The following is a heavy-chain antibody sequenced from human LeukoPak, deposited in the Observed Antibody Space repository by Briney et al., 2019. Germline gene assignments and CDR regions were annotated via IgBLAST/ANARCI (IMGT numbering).Heavy chain of an antibody. CDR2: ISAYNGNT. D-gene: IGHD5-12*01. J-gene: IGHJ4*02. CDR3: ARVSATLGYRWLRFGDFDY. Sequence: ASVKVSCKASGYTFTSYGISWVRQAPGQGLEWMGWISAYNGNTNYAQKLQGRVTMTTDTSTSTDSMELRSLRSDDTAVYYCARVSATLGYRWLRFGDFDYWGQGTLVTVSS. V-gene: IGHV1-18*01. CDR1: GYTFTSYG.